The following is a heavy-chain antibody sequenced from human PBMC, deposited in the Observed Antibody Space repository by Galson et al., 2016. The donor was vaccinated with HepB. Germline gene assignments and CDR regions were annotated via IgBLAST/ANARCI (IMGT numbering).Heavy chain of an antibody. Sequence: CAISGDSVGSYSSAWDWIRQSPSKGLEWLGRTYYRSQWYNDYAVSVKSRIIIKAYTSKNLFSLQLNSVTPEDTAMYYCARDRGSAQYFFDSWGQGTLVTVSS. CDR3: ARDRGSAQYFFDS. CDR1: GDSVGSYSSA. V-gene: IGHV6-1*01. J-gene: IGHJ4*02. CDR2: TYYRSQWYN.